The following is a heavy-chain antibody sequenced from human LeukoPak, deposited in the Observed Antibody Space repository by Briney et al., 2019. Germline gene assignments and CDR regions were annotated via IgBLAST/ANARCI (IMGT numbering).Heavy chain of an antibody. J-gene: IGHJ4*02. D-gene: IGHD1-14*01. CDR1: GFTFSSYW. Sequence: PGGSLRLSCAASGFTFSSYWMHWVRQVPGKGLVWVARINPGGSSITYADSVKGRFTISRDNAKNTLYLQMDGLRAEDTGVYYCARSNQADDYWCQGTLVTVSS. V-gene: IGHV3-74*01. CDR3: ARSNQADDY. CDR2: INPGGSSI.